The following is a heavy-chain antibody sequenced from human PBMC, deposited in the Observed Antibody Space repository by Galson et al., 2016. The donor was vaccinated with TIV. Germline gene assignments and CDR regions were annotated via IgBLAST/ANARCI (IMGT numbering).Heavy chain of an antibody. CDR1: GFTFRDYY. V-gene: IGHV3-11*01. Sequence: SLRLSCAVSGFTFRDYYMSWIRQAPGKGLEWVSYISSSGPTIYYADSVQGRFTISRDNAQNSLYQQMNSLRAEDTAVYYCARDGAGDTKFEYWGQGNLVTVSS. D-gene: IGHD1-26*01. CDR3: ARDGAGDTKFEY. J-gene: IGHJ4*02. CDR2: ISSSGPTI.